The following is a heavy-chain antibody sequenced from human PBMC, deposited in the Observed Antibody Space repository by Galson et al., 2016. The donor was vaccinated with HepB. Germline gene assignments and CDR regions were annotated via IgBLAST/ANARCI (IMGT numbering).Heavy chain of an antibody. CDR1: GFTFSSYV. V-gene: IGHV3-23*01. CDR2: ITGSGGST. Sequence: SLRLSCAASGFTFSSYVMSWVRQAPGTGLEWVSGITGSGGSTYYADSVKGRFTISRDNSKNTLYLQMSSLRAEDTAVYYCAKSVCSSSCQRVDYWGQGALVTVSS. J-gene: IGHJ4*02. CDR3: AKSVCSSSCQRVDY. D-gene: IGHD2-2*01.